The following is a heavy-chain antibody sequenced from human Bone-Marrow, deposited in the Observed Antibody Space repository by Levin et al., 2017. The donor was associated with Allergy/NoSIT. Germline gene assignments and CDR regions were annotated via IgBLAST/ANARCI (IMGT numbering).Heavy chain of an antibody. J-gene: IGHJ4*02. V-gene: IGHV3-48*02. CDR2: ISTTSSTI. CDR1: GFTFSSHS. Sequence: PGGSLRLSCAASGFTFSSHSMNWVRQAPGKGLEWVSYISTTSSTIYYADSVKGRFTISRDNAKISLYLQMNSLRDEDTAVYYCARDHITIFSLYFDYWGPGTLVTVSS. D-gene: IGHD3-9*01. CDR3: ARDHITIFSLYFDY.